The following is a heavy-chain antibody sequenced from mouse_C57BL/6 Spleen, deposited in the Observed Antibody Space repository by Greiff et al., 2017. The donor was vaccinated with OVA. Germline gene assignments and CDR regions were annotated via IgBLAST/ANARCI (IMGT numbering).Heavy chain of an antibody. Sequence: QVQLKQPGAELVKPGASVKLSCKASGYTFTSYWMHWVKQRPGQGLEWIGMIHPNSGSTNYNEKFKSKATLTVDKSSSTAYMQLSSLTSEDSAVYYCARGVDYDEGPWYFDVWGTGTTVTVSS. V-gene: IGHV1-64*01. D-gene: IGHD2-4*01. J-gene: IGHJ1*03. CDR3: ARGVDYDEGPWYFDV. CDR1: GYTFTSYW. CDR2: IHPNSGST.